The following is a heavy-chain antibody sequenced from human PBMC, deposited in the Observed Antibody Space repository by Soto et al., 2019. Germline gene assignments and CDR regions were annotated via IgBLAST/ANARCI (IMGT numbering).Heavy chain of an antibody. D-gene: IGHD6-13*01. J-gene: IGHJ5*02. CDR3: ARLGGSSLWWFDP. CDR1: GGSISSSSYY. CDR2: IYYSGST. Sequence: QLQLQESGPGLVKPSETLSLTCTVSGGSISSSSYYWGWIRQPPGKGLEWIGSIYYSGSTYYNPSLKSRVTISVDTSKNQFSLKLSSVTAADTAVSYCARLGGSSLWWFDPWGQGTLVTVSS. V-gene: IGHV4-39*01.